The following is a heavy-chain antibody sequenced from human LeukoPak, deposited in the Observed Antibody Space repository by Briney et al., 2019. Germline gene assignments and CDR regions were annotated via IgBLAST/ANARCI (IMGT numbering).Heavy chain of an antibody. CDR3: ARWNYYGSGRDYYYGMDV. J-gene: IGHJ6*02. CDR1: GGTFSSYA. V-gene: IGHV1-18*01. Sequence: ASVKVSCKASGGTFSSYAISWVRQAPGQGLEWMGWVSANSGSTDYAQKFQGRVTMTADTFTSTAYMELRSLRSDDAAVYYCARWNYYGSGRDYYYGMDVWGQGTTVTVSS. CDR2: VSANSGST. D-gene: IGHD3-10*01.